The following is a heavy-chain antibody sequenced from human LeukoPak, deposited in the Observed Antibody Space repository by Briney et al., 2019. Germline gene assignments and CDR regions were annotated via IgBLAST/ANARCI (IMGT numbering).Heavy chain of an antibody. V-gene: IGHV4-4*07. J-gene: IGHJ4*02. CDR1: GGSISSYY. CDR3: ARDLTDYYGSGSYYGYFDY. CDR2: IYTSGST. D-gene: IGHD3-10*01. Sequence: YPSETLSLTCTVSGGSISSYYWSWIRQPPRKGLEWIGRIYTSGSTNYNPSLKSRVTMSVDTSKNQFSLKLSSVTAADTAVYYCARDLTDYYGSGSYYGYFDYWGQGTLVTVSS.